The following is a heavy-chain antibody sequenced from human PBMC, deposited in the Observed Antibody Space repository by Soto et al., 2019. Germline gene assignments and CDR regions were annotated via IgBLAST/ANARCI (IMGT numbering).Heavy chain of an antibody. V-gene: IGHV4-39*01. CDR1: GGSISSSSYY. D-gene: IGHD3-22*01. CDR3: ARRKYYYDSSGPYAFDI. J-gene: IGHJ3*02. CDR2: IYYSGST. Sequence: SETLSLTCTVSGGSISSSSYYWGWIRQPPGKGLEWIGTIYYSGSTYYNPSLKSRVIISVDTSKTQFSLKLSSVTAADTAVYYCARRKYYYDSSGPYAFDILGQGTMVTVSS.